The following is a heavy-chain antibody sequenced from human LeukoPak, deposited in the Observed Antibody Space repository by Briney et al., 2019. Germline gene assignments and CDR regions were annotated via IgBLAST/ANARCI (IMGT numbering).Heavy chain of an antibody. Sequence: ASVKVSCKASGYTFTSYDINWVRQATGQGLEWMGWMNPNSGNTGYAQKFQGRVTMTRNTSISTAYMELSSLRSEDTAVYYCARGPSTVITSFHCYYGMDVWGQGTTVTVSS. V-gene: IGHV1-8*01. CDR2: MNPNSGNT. J-gene: IGHJ6*02. CDR1: GYTFTSYD. CDR3: ARGPSTVITSFHCYYGMDV. D-gene: IGHD4-17*01.